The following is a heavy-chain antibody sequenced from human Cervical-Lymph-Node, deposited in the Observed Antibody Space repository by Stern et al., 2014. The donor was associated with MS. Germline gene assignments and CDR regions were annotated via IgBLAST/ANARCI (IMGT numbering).Heavy chain of an antibody. Sequence: QVQLVQSGAEGKKPGASGKVSCKASGYTFINYYMHWVRPAPGHGLEWMGIITTLGGSPPQNQTFPRQPPMTRDTSTTTVSMELSGLRPEDTAVYYCAREYVEASGVGYLYYGLDVWGQGTTVIVSS. CDR1: GYTFINYY. J-gene: IGHJ6*02. CDR3: AREYVEASGVGYLYYGLDV. D-gene: IGHD2-21*02. V-gene: IGHV1-46*01. CDR2: ITTLGGSP.